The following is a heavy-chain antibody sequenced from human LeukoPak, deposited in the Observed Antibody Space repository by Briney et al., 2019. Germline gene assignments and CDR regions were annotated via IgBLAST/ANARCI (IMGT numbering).Heavy chain of an antibody. J-gene: IGHJ4*02. CDR2: IWYTGSNK. D-gene: IGHD2-15*01. Sequence: GGSLRLSCAASGFTFSSYWMHWVRQAPGKGLEWVAVIWYTGSNKNYADSVKGRFTISRDNSKNTVYLQMNSLRAEDTAVYYCAKDPCHELGYCSVVNWGQGTLVTVSS. CDR1: GFTFSSYW. CDR3: AKDPCHELGYCSVVN. V-gene: IGHV3-30*02.